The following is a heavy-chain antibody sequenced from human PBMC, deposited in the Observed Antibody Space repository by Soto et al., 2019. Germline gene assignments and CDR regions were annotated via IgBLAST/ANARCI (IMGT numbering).Heavy chain of an antibody. Sequence: EVQLLESGGNLIQPGGSLRLSCAASGFTFRNYAMSWVRQAPGAGPEWVSGISGSGGRTYYADSVKGRFNISRDNSNNTLFLQMNSLRAEDTALYYCAKDPNGDYVGAFDIWGRGTMVTVSS. J-gene: IGHJ3*02. CDR3: AKDPNGDYVGAFDI. D-gene: IGHD4-17*01. V-gene: IGHV3-23*01. CDR2: ISGSGGRT. CDR1: GFTFRNYA.